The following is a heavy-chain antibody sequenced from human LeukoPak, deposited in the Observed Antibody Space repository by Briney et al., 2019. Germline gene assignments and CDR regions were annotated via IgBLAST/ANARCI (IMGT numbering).Heavy chain of an antibody. CDR3: ATHRGLRYFDY. Sequence: SETLSLTCTVSGGSISSSSDYWGWIRQPPGMALEWIGCLYYSGRTYYNPSLKGRVTISVDTSKNQVSLKLSYVTAADTAVYYCATHRGLRYFDYWGQATLVTVSS. CDR2: LYYSGRT. CDR1: GGSISSSSDY. V-gene: IGHV4-39*01. D-gene: IGHD3/OR15-3a*01. J-gene: IGHJ4*02.